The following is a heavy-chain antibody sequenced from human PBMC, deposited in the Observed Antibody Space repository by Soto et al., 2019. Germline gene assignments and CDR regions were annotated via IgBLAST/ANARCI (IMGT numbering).Heavy chain of an antibody. J-gene: IGHJ4*02. Sequence: QVQLVQSGAEVKKAGASVKVSCKASGFILTSYYIHWVRQAPGQGLEWMGIIDPSGGTTTDAQKFQGRMTMTRDTSTSTDYVKLSSLRSEDTAVYYCARTEQWLVPPFDYWGQGTLVTVSS. CDR2: IDPSGGTT. CDR3: ARTEQWLVPPFDY. D-gene: IGHD6-19*01. CDR1: GFILTSYY. V-gene: IGHV1-46*01.